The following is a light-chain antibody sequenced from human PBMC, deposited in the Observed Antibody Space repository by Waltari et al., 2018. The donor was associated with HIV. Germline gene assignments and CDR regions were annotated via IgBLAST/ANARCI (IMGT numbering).Light chain of an antibody. V-gene: IGKV4-1*01. CDR1: QSVLYSSNNKNH. CDR3: QQYDSTWT. Sequence: DIVMTQSPDSLDVSLGERATIHCKSSQSVLYSSNNKNHLAWYQQKQGQSPKLLIYWASTRESGVPDRFSGSGSGTDVTLTISSLQAEDVAVYYCQQYDSTWTFGQGTKVEIK. CDR2: WAS. J-gene: IGKJ1*01.